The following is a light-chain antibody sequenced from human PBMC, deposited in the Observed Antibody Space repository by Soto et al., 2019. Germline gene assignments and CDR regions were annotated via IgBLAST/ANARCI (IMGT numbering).Light chain of an antibody. J-gene: IGLJ1*01. Sequence: QSALTQPASVSGSPGQSITISCTGSSSDVGGHNHVSWYQQHPGKAPKLIINEVGNRPSGVSNRFSGSKSGNTASLTISGFQAEDEADYYCNSYTSSSTHVFGTGTKLTVL. CDR2: EVG. CDR3: NSYTSSSTHV. CDR1: SSDVGGHNH. V-gene: IGLV2-14*01.